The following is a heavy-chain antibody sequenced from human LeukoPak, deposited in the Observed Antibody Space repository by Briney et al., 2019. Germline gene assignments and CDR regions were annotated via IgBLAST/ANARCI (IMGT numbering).Heavy chain of an antibody. Sequence: PGGSLRLSCEASGFTFNNNAMSWVRQAPGKGLEWVASINHNGNVNYYVDSVKGRFTISRDNAKNSLYLQMSNLRAEDTAVYFCARGGGLDVWGQGATVTVSS. V-gene: IGHV3-7*03. CDR1: GFTFNNNA. J-gene: IGHJ6*02. D-gene: IGHD3-16*01. CDR2: INHNGNVN. CDR3: ARGGGLDV.